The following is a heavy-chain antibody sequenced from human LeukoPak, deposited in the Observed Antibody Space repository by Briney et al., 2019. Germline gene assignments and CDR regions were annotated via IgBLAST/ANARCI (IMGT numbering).Heavy chain of an antibody. CDR2: IYHSGST. CDR1: GYSISSGYY. D-gene: IGHD2-21*02. V-gene: IGHV4-38-2*02. CDR3: ATTLRHIVVVTAIPAYFDY. Sequence: SETLSLTCTVSGYSISSGYYWGWIRQPPGKGLEWIGSIYHSGSTYYNPSLKSRVTISVDTSKNQFSLKQRSVTAADTAVYYCATTLRHIVVVTAIPAYFDYWGQGTPVTVSS. J-gene: IGHJ4*02.